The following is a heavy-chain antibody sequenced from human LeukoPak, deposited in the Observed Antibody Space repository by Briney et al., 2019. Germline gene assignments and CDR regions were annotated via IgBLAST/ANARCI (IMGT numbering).Heavy chain of an antibody. Sequence: GGSLRLSCAASGFTFSSYSMNWVRRAPGKGLEWASSISSSSSYIYYADSVKGRFTISRDNAKNSLYLQMNSLRAEDTAVYYCARGDWLYGMDVWGKGTTVTVSS. V-gene: IGHV3-21*01. CDR2: ISSSSSYI. J-gene: IGHJ6*04. CDR1: GFTFSSYS. CDR3: ARGDWLYGMDV. D-gene: IGHD3-9*01.